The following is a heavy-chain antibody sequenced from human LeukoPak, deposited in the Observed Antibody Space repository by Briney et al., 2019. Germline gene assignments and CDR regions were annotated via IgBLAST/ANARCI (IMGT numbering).Heavy chain of an antibody. CDR2: ISAYNGNT. V-gene: IGHV1-18*04. J-gene: IGHJ6*02. D-gene: IGHD6-19*01. CDR1: GYSFTSYW. CDR3: ARVRKAVAGYYYYYGMDV. Sequence: GESLKISCKGSGYSFTSYWIGWVRQAPGQGLEWMGWISAYNGNTNYAQKLQGRVTMTTDTSTSTAYMELRSLRSDDTAVYYCARVRKAVAGYYYYYGMDVWGQGTTVTVSS.